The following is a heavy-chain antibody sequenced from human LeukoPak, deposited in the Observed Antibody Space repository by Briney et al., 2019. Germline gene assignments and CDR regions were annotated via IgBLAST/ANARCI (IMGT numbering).Heavy chain of an antibody. Sequence: SETLSLTCAVHGGSLSDHYCIWIRQPPGEGLEWIGEINHSGSPNYSPSFKSRVSISVDTSKNQFSLSLGSVTAADTAIYYCARGPNIPVAAYWGQGTLVTVSS. J-gene: IGHJ4*02. CDR2: INHSGSP. V-gene: IGHV4-34*01. CDR3: ARGPNIPVAAY. D-gene: IGHD6-19*01. CDR1: GGSLSDHY.